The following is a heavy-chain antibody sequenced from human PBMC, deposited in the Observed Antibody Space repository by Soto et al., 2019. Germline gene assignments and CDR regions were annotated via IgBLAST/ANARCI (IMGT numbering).Heavy chain of an antibody. CDR1: GFTFSNAW. V-gene: IGHV3-15*01. D-gene: IGHD3-3*01. CDR3: TTQDYDFWSGGFDY. CDR2: IKSKTDGGTT. Sequence: EVQLVESGGGLVKPGGSLRLSCAASGFTFSNAWMSWVRQAPGKGLEWVGRIKSKTDGGTTDYAAPVKGRFTISRDDSKNTLYLQVNSLKTEDTAVYYCTTQDYDFWSGGFDYWGQGTLVTVSS. J-gene: IGHJ4*02.